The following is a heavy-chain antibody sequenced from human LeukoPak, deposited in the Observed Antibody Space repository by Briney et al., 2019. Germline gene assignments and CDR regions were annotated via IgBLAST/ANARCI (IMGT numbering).Heavy chain of an antibody. CDR3: VRDMNPAGMRSYYYYYGMDV. CDR2: IKSDGSST. Sequence: GGSLRLSCAASGFTFSTYWMYWVRQAPGKGLVWVSRIKSDGSSTSYADSVKGRFTISRDNAKNTLYLQMNSLRAEDTAVYYCVRDMNPAGMRSYYYYYGMDVWGQGTTVTVSS. CDR1: GFTFSTYW. J-gene: IGHJ6*02. V-gene: IGHV3-74*01. D-gene: IGHD6-19*01.